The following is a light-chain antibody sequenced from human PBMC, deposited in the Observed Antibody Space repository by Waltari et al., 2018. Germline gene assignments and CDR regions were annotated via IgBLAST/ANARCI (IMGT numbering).Light chain of an antibody. J-gene: IGKJ2*01. V-gene: IGKV4-1*01. Sequence: DIVMTQSPDSLAVSLGERATIPCKSSQSVLYSSNNKNYLAWYQHKPGQPPKLLIYWASTRESGVPDRFSGSGSGTDFTLAISSLQAEDMAVYYCQQYYSSPYTFGQGTKLEIK. CDR1: QSVLYSSNNKNY. CDR2: WAS. CDR3: QQYYSSPYT.